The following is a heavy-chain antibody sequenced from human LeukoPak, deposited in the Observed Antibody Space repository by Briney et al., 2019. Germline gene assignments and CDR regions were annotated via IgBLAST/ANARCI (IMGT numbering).Heavy chain of an antibody. Sequence: QPGGSLRLSCAASGFTFSSYEMNWVRQAPGKGLEWVSYISSSGSTIYYADSVKGRFTISRDNSKNTLYLQMNSLRAEDTAVYYCAKGITAAGYGWFDPWGQGTLVTVSS. CDR1: GFTFSSYE. V-gene: IGHV3-48*03. D-gene: IGHD6-13*01. CDR2: ISSSGSTI. J-gene: IGHJ5*02. CDR3: AKGITAAGYGWFDP.